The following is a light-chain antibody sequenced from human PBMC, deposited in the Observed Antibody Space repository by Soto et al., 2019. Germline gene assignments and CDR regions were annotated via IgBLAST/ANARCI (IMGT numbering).Light chain of an antibody. CDR3: SSYAGSNNFCV. CDR2: EVS. Sequence: QSALTQRPSASGSPGQSVTISCTGTSSDVGGYNYVSWYQQHPGKAPKLMIYEVSKRPSGVPDRFSGSKSGNTASLTVSGLQAEDEADYYCSSYAGSNNFCVFGTGTKVTVL. V-gene: IGLV2-8*01. J-gene: IGLJ1*01. CDR1: SSDVGGYNY.